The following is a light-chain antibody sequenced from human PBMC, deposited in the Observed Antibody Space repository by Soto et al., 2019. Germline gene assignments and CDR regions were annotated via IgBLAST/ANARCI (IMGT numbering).Light chain of an antibody. V-gene: IGKV3-11*01. CDR2: DAS. J-gene: IGKJ1*01. CDR1: QSVSSY. Sequence: EIVLTQSPATLSLSPGERATLSCRASQSVSSYLAWYQHKPGQAPRLLIHDASNRATGIPARFSGSGSGTDFTLTISSLEAADFAVYYCQRRGTWLWTFGQGTKVEIK. CDR3: QRRGTWLWT.